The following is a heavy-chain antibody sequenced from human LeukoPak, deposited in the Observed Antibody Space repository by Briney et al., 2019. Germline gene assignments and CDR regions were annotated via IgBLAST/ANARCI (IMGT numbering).Heavy chain of an antibody. D-gene: IGHD2-15*01. Sequence: PGGSLRLSCAASGFTFSSYPMSWVRQAPGKGLEWVSAISGSGGSTYYADSVKGRFTISRDNSKNTLYLQMNSLRPDDTAVYYCAKRVVVAATKYYFDYWGQGTLVTVSS. CDR3: AKRVVVAATKYYFDY. CDR1: GFTFSSYP. CDR2: ISGSGGST. J-gene: IGHJ4*02. V-gene: IGHV3-23*01.